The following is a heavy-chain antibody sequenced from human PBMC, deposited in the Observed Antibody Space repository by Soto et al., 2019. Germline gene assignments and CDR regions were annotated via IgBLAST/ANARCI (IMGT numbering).Heavy chain of an antibody. CDR1: GYTFTSYG. Sequence: QVQLVQSGAEVKKPGASVKVSCKASGYTFTSYGISWVRQAPGQGLEWMGWISAYNGNTNYAQKLQGRVTMTTDTSTSTADMELRSLRSDDTAVYYCARDSEYYDFWSGYSGYYYYGMDVWGQGTTVTVSS. CDR3: ARDSEYYDFWSGYSGYYYYGMDV. CDR2: ISAYNGNT. V-gene: IGHV1-18*04. D-gene: IGHD3-3*01. J-gene: IGHJ6*02.